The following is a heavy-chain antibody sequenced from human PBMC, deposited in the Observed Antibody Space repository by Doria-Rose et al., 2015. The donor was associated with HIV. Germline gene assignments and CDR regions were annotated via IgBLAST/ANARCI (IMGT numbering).Heavy chain of an antibody. Sequence: EVQLLESGGGLVQPGRSLRLSCVGPGFSFESYAMHLVRLAPGTGLEWVAGISWDSGAKGNADSVEGRFTIYRDNAKKSVYLEMRSLRPEDTAFYYCAKAPIIGPKYYFYMDVWGKGTSVTVSS. V-gene: IGHV3-9*01. J-gene: IGHJ6*03. CDR2: ISWDSGAK. CDR1: GFSFESYA. CDR3: AKAPIIGPKYYFYMDV. D-gene: IGHD3-3*01.